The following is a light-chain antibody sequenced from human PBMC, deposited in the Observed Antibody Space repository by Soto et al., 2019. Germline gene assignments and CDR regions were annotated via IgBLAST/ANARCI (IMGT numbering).Light chain of an antibody. V-gene: IGLV4-69*01. CDR3: QTWGTGLWV. J-gene: IGLJ3*02. CDR1: SGHSSYV. Sequence: QLVLTQSPSASASLGASVKLTCTLNSGHSSYVIAWHQQQPEKGPRYLMKLNSDGSHSKGDGIPDRFSGSSSGAERYLTISSLQSEDEADYYCQTWGTGLWVFGGGTKLTVL. CDR2: LNSDGSH.